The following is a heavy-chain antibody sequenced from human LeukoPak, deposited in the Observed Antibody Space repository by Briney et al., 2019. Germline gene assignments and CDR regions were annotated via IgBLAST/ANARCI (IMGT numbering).Heavy chain of an antibody. Sequence: SETLSLTCTVSGGSISSCYWSWIRQPPGKGLEWIGYIYYSGSTNYNPSLKSRVTISVDTSKNQFSLKLSSVTAADTAVYYCARQGGYAYPISYYFDYWGQGTLVTVSS. J-gene: IGHJ4*02. D-gene: IGHD5-12*01. CDR1: GGSISSCY. V-gene: IGHV4-59*08. CDR2: IYYSGST. CDR3: ARQGGYAYPISYYFDY.